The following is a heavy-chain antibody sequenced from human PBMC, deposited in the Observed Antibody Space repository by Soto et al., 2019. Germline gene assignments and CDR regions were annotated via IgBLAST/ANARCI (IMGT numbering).Heavy chain of an antibody. CDR2: ISSSGRQT. CDR1: GFTFSNYA. V-gene: IGHV3-23*01. CDR3: AKDRTTFGVINQYFFDS. Sequence: EVQLLESGGTLVQLGGSLRLSCAASGFTFSNYAMSWVRQAPGKGLEWVSAISSSGRQTYYADSVRARFTILRDNSKNALYLQMSSLRAGDTAVYYCAKDRTTFGVINQYFFDSWGQGTLVAVSS. D-gene: IGHD3-3*01. J-gene: IGHJ4*02.